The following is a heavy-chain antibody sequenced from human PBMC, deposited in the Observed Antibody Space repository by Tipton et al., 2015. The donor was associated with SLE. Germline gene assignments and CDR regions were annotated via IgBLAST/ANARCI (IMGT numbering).Heavy chain of an antibody. D-gene: IGHD6-13*01. CDR3: ALAAGRGNWFDP. V-gene: IGHV4-30-2*01. CDR2: IYHSGST. Sequence: TLSLTCAVSGGSISSGGYSWSWIRQPPGKGLEWIGYIYHSGSTYYNPSLKSRVTMSVDRSKNQFSLKLSSVTAADTAVYYCALAAGRGNWFDPWGQGTLVTVSS. J-gene: IGHJ5*02. CDR1: GGSISSGGYS.